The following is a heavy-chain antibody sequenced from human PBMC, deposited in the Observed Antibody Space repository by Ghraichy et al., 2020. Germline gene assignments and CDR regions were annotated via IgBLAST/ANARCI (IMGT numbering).Heavy chain of an antibody. D-gene: IGHD2-2*01. CDR3: ARVNFGTSSYYLYYYYYYYMDV. J-gene: IGHJ6*03. V-gene: IGHV1-8*02. CDR2: MNPNSGNT. CDR1: GYPFTSYD. Sequence: ASVKVSCKASGYPFTSYDINWVRQATGQGLEWMGWMNPNSGNTGYAQKFQGRVTMTRNTSISTAYMELSSLRSEDTAVYYCARVNFGTSSYYLYYYYYYYMDVWGKGTTVTVSS.